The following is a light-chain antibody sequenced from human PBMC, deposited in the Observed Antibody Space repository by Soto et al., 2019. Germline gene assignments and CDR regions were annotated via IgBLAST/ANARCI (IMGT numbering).Light chain of an antibody. CDR1: PSVSGSY. CDR2: GAS. V-gene: IGKV3-20*01. CDR3: QHYGRSPLT. Sequence: EIVLTQSPGALSLSPGERPTLSCRASPSVSGSYLAWYQQKPGQAPRPPISGASXRAXGIPDRLSGSGSGPDFTLPISRLEPEDFAVYFCQHYGRSPLTFGQGTKVDIK. J-gene: IGKJ1*01.